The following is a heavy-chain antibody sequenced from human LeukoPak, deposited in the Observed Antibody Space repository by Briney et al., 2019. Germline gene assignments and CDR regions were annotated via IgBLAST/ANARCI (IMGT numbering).Heavy chain of an antibody. Sequence: ASVKVSCKASGYTFTGYYMHWVRQAPGQGLEWMGWINTKTGIPAYAQGFTGRFVFSLDTSVSTAYLLISSLKAEDTAVYYCAQDTATDVFDYWGQGTLVTVSS. V-gene: IGHV7-4-1*02. CDR3: AQDTATDVFDY. CDR2: INTKTGIP. J-gene: IGHJ4*02. CDR1: GYTFTGYY. D-gene: IGHD5-18*01.